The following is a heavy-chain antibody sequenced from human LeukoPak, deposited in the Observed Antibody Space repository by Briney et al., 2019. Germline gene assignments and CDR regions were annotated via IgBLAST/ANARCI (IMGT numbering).Heavy chain of an antibody. CDR1: GFTFSSYG. V-gene: IGHV3-33*06. Sequence: GGSLRLSCAASGFTFSSYGMHWVRQAPGKGLEWVAVIWYDGSNKYYADSVKGRFTISRDNSKNTLYLQMNSLRAEDTAVYYCAKDPNLYYDFWSGYYGGFDYWGQGTLVTVSS. D-gene: IGHD3-3*01. CDR3: AKDPNLYYDFWSGYYGGFDY. CDR2: IWYDGSNK. J-gene: IGHJ4*02.